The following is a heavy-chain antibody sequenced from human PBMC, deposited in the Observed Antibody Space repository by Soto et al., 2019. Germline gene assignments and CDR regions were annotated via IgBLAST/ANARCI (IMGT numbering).Heavy chain of an antibody. D-gene: IGHD3-10*01. J-gene: IGHJ4*02. CDR1: GFTFSSYA. Sequence: GSLRLSCAASGFTFSSYAMHWVRQGPAKGLEWVAVIWYDGSNKYYADSVKGRFTISRDNSKNTLYLQMNSPRAEDTAVYYCARWDYASGTYYPPFDYWGQGTLVTVSS. CDR2: IWYDGSNK. CDR3: ARWDYASGTYYPPFDY. V-gene: IGHV3-33*01.